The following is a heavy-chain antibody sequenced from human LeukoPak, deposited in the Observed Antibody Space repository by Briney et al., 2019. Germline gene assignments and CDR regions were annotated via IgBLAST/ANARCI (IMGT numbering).Heavy chain of an antibody. CDR1: GFTFSSYA. CDR3: ARDHRDYGDYVEY. CDR2: IYSGGST. V-gene: IGHV3-53*04. J-gene: IGHJ4*02. Sequence: GGSLRLSCAASGFTFSSYAMSWARQAPGKGLEWVSVIYSGGSTYYADSVKGRFTISRHNSKNTLYLQMNSLRAEDTAVYYCARDHRDYGDYVEYWGQGTLVTVSS. D-gene: IGHD4-17*01.